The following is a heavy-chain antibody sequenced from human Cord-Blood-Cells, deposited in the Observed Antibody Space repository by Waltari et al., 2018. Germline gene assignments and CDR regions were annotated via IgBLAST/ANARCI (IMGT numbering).Heavy chain of an antibody. CDR2: ISYDGSNK. V-gene: IGHV3-30*04. Sequence: QVQLVESGGGVVQPGRSLRLSCAASGFTFSSYAMHWVRQAPGKGVGWVAVISYDGSNKYYADPVKGRFTISRDNSKNTLYLQMNSLRAEDTAVYYCAREGTIFGVVIMKYWGQGTLVTVSS. D-gene: IGHD3-3*01. CDR3: AREGTIFGVVIMKY. J-gene: IGHJ4*02. CDR1: GFTFSSYA.